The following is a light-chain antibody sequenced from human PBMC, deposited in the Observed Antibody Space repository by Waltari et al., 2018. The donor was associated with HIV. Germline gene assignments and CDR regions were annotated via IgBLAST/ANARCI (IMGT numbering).Light chain of an antibody. Sequence: QSALTQPPSVSGAPGQRVTISCTGTRSNIGAGYFVHWYQHLPGTAPKLLVYGDTNGPSGVPDRFSGSKSGTSASLVITGLQAEDEADYYCQSYDSSLRASVFGGGTKLTVL. J-gene: IGLJ2*01. V-gene: IGLV1-40*01. CDR3: QSYDSSLRASV. CDR1: RSNIGAGYF. CDR2: GDT.